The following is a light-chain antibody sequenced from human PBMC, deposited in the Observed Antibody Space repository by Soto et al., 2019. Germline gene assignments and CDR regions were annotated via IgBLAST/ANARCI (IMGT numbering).Light chain of an antibody. CDR2: AAS. Sequence: DIQVTQSPSSLPVSIGDRITITCRSSQTISVYLNWYQKKPGTPPKLLIYAASNLQGGVPSRFSGRGSGTDFTLTICSLQPEDFATYYCQQTYRTPYTFGQETKLEI. CDR3: QQTYRTPYT. J-gene: IGKJ2*01. V-gene: IGKV1-39*01. CDR1: QTISVY.